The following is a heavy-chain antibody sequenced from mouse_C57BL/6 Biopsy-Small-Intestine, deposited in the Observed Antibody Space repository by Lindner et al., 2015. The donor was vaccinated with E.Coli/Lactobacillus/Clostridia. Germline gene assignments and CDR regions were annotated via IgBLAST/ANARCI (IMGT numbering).Heavy chain of an antibody. CDR1: GFNIKDDY. Sequence: VQLQESGAELVRPGASVKLSCTASGFNIKDDYMHWVKRRPEQGPEWIGWIDPENGDTEYASKFQGKATITADTSSNTAYLQLSSLTSEDTAVYYCTTSITTVVDYWGQGTTLTVSS. D-gene: IGHD1-1*01. CDR2: IDPENGDT. V-gene: IGHV14-4*01. J-gene: IGHJ2*01. CDR3: TTSITTVVDY.